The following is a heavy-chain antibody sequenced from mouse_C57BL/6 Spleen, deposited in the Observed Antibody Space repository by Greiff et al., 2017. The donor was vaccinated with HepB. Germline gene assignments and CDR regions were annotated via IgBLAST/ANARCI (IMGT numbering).Heavy chain of an antibody. CDR1: GYTFTSYW. CDR2: IYPGSGST. D-gene: IGHD4-1*01. Sequence: QVQLQQPGAELVKPGASVKMSCKASGYTFTSYWITWVKQRPGQGLEWIGDIYPGSGSTNYNEKFKSKATLTVDTSSSTAYMQLSSLTAEDSAVSYCALTGDWYFDVWGTGTTVTVSS. J-gene: IGHJ1*03. CDR3: ALTGDWYFDV. V-gene: IGHV1-55*01.